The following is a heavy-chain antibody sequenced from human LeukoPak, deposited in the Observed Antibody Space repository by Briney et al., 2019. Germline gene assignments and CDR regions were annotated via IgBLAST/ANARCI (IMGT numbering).Heavy chain of an antibody. CDR2: ISAYNGNT. J-gene: IGHJ6*02. V-gene: IGHV1-18*01. CDR3: ARVTSGGYYLLYYYGMDV. D-gene: IGHD3-22*01. Sequence: GASVKVSCTASGYTFTSYGISWVRQAPGQGLEWMGWISAYNGNTNYAQKLQGRVTMTTDTSTSTAYMELRSLRSDDTAVYYCARVTSGGYYLLYYYGMDVWGQGTTVTVSS. CDR1: GYTFTSYG.